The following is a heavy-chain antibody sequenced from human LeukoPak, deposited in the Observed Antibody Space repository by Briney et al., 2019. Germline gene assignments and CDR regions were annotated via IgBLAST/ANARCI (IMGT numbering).Heavy chain of an antibody. J-gene: IGHJ4*02. CDR1: GFISSTSA. D-gene: IGHD1-26*01. CDR2: MNNVGSHI. Sequence: GGSLRLSCSASGFISSTSAMNWVRQAPGKGLEWVSSMNNVGSHIYYRDSVRGRFTISRDNAKNSVYLQMNNLRAADTALYYCTRDPAYYLRYGYFDYWGQGILVTVSS. CDR3: TRDPAYYLRYGYFDY. V-gene: IGHV3-21*01.